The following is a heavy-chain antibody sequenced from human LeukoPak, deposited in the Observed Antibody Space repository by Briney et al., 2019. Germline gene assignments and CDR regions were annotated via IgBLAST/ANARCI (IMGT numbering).Heavy chain of an antibody. D-gene: IGHD4-23*01. J-gene: IGHJ4*02. CDR1: GFTFSSYA. CDR3: AKDPDYGGYYFDY. V-gene: IGHV3-23*01. Sequence: GGSLRLSCAASGFTFSSYAMSGVRKAPGKGLEWVSAISGSGGSTYYADSVKGRFTISRDNSKNTLYLQMNSLRAEDTAVYYCAKDPDYGGYYFDYWGQGTLVTVSS. CDR2: ISGSGGST.